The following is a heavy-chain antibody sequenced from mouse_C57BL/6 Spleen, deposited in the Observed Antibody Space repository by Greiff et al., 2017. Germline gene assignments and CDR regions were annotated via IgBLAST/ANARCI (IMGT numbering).Heavy chain of an antibody. D-gene: IGHD2-2*01. J-gene: IGHJ4*01. V-gene: IGHV5-17*01. CDR3: ASSTMVTTGAMDY. CDR2: ISSGSSTI. CDR1: GFTFSDYG. Sequence: EVQLVESGGGLVKPGGSLTLSCAASGFTFSDYGMHWFRQAPEKGLEWVAYISSGSSTIYYADTVKGRFTISRDNAKNTLFLQMTSLRSEETAMYYCASSTMVTTGAMDYWGQGTSVTVSS.